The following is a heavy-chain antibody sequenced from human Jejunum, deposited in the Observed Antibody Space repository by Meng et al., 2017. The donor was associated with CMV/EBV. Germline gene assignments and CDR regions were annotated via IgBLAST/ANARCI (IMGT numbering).Heavy chain of an antibody. CDR2: ISANTGTP. CDR3: ARGGNFDP. D-gene: IGHD2/OR15-2a*01. J-gene: IGHJ5*02. V-gene: IGHV7-4-1*02. Sequence: QVNLVESGFELKKPGASVKVSCKASGYTFSTYTINWVRQAHGRGLEWMGWISANTGTPTYTQGFTGRFVFSLDTSVSTAYLQISSLKAEDTAVYYCARGGNFDPWGQGTLVTVSS. CDR1: GYTFSTYT.